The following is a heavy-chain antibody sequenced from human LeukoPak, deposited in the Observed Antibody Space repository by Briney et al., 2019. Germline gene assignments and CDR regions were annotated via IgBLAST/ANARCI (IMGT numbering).Heavy chain of an antibody. CDR1: GGTFSSYA. CDR2: IIPIFGTA. Sequence: ASVKVSFKASGGTFSSYAISWVRQAPGQGLEWMGGIIPIFGTANYAQKFQGRVTITADESTSTAYMELSSLRSEDTAVYYCARAPYYYDSSGYFSGWYFDYWGQGTLVTVSS. D-gene: IGHD3-22*01. V-gene: IGHV1-69*13. CDR3: ARAPYYYDSSGYFSGWYFDY. J-gene: IGHJ4*02.